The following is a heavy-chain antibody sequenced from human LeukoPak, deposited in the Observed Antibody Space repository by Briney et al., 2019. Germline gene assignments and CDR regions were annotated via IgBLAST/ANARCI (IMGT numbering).Heavy chain of an antibody. CDR1: GGSFSGYY. CDR2: INHSGST. D-gene: IGHD4-17*01. J-gene: IGHJ4*02. Sequence: SETLSLTCAVYGGSFSGYYWSWIRQPPGKGLEWIGEINHSGSTNYNPSLKSRVTISVDTSKNQFSLKLSSVTAADTAVYYCARGHFTTVTTHWGQGTLVTVSS. V-gene: IGHV4-34*01. CDR3: ARGHFTTVTTH.